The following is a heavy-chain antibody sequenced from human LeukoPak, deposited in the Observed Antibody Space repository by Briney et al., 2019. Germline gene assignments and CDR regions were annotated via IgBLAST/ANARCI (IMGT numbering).Heavy chain of an antibody. CDR2: INSDGSST. V-gene: IGHV3-74*01. CDR3: AREGQQPRGVRWFDP. Sequence: PGGSLRLSCAASGFTFSDYYMSWVRQAPGKGLVWVSRINSDGSSTSYADSVKGRFTISRDNAKNTLYLQMNSLRAEDTAVYYCAREGQQPRGVRWFDPWGQGTLVTVSS. D-gene: IGHD3-10*01. J-gene: IGHJ5*02. CDR1: GFTFSDYY.